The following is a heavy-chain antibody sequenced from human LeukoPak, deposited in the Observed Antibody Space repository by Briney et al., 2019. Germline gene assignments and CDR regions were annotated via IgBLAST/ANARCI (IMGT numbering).Heavy chain of an antibody. CDR1: GFTFSSYE. V-gene: IGHV3-48*03. CDR3: ARVGSTYCSSTSCYAAKAFDI. Sequence: GGSLRLSCAASGFTFSSYEMNWVRQAPGKGLEWVSYISSSGSTIYYADSVKGRFTISRDNAKNSLYLQVNSLRAEDTAVYYCARVGSTYCSSTSCYAAKAFDIWGQGTMVTVSS. J-gene: IGHJ3*02. CDR2: ISSSGSTI. D-gene: IGHD2-2*01.